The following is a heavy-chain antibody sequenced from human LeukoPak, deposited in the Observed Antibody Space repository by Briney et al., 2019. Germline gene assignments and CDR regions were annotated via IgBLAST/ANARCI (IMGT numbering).Heavy chain of an antibody. V-gene: IGHV3-15*01. CDR1: GFTFSSFA. D-gene: IGHD1-7*01. CDR2: IKSETDGGTT. Sequence: GGSLRLSCAASGFTFSSFAMSWVRQAPGKGLEWVGRIKSETDGGTTDYAAPVKGRFIISRDDSKNTLYLQMNSLKTEDTAVYYCATIGLTGTGYWGQGTLVTVSS. CDR3: ATIGLTGTGY. J-gene: IGHJ4*02.